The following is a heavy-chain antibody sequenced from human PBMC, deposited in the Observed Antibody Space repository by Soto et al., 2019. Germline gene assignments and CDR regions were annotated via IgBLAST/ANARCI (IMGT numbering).Heavy chain of an antibody. D-gene: IGHD2-15*01. CDR1: GFTFSSYA. CDR3: AKKEGGGNPLDF. V-gene: IGHV3-23*01. CDR2: IDGSGGTA. Sequence: EVQLLESGGGLVQPGESLRLSCAASGFTFSSYAMSWVRQAPGKGLEWVSAIDGSGGTAYYADSVKGRFTISRDNPTNTMYLQMKSLCAEDAAVYYCAKKEGGGNPLDFWGQGTVVTVSS. J-gene: IGHJ4*02.